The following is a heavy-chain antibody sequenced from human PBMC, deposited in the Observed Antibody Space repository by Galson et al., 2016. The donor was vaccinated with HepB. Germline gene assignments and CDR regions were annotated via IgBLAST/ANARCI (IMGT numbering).Heavy chain of an antibody. CDR3: FRVPRYYADYSSGVGDC. CDR1: GFPFSSYA. Sequence: SLRLSCAASGFPFSSYAMSWVRQAPGKGLAWVSTISGAGTASYAYSVKGRFTISRDNSKNTLDLQMDSLRVEDTALYFCFRVPRYYADYSSGVGDCRGQGTLLPVSS. CDR2: ISGAGTA. J-gene: IGHJ4*02. V-gene: IGHV3-23*01. D-gene: IGHD4-17*01.